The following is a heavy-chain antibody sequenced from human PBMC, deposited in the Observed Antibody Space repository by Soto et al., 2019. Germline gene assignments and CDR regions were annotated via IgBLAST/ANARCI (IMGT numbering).Heavy chain of an antibody. CDR3: TRGGRESNWNDGNFWY. CDR1: GGTFSRYT. D-gene: IGHD1-20*01. CDR2: VVPKIGSI. J-gene: IGHJ4*02. V-gene: IGHV1-69*08. Sequence: QVQMVQSGAEVKNPGSSVKVSCKAPGGTFSRYTINWVRQAPGQGLEWMGRVVPKIGSIHFIRKFQGRLHPTAEKSTRAAFLELSSLRPEDTAVYYCTRGGRESNWNDGNFWYWGQGTQVTV.